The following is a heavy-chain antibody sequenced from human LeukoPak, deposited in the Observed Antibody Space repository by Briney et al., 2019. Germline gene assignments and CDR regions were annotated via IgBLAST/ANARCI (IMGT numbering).Heavy chain of an antibody. CDR2: IYYSGST. D-gene: IGHD6-6*01. CDR3: ARASSSSWFDP. J-gene: IGHJ5*02. V-gene: IGHV4-31*03. Sequence: SETLSLTCTVSGGSISSGGYYWSWIRQHPGKGLEWPGYIYYSGSTYYNPSLKSRVTISVDTSKNQFSLKLSSVTAADTAVYYCARASSSSWFDPWGQGTLVTVSS. CDR1: GGSISSGGYY.